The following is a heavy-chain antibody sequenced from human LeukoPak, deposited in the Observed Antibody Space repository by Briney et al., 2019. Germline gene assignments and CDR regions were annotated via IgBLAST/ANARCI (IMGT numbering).Heavy chain of an antibody. Sequence: SEALSLTCTVSGGSINSYYWSWIRQPPGKGLEWIGYIYYIGSTNYNPSLKSRVTISVDTSKNQFSLKLSSVTAADTAVYYCARETYCAADCYSGFDFWGQGTLVTVSS. V-gene: IGHV4-59*01. CDR2: IYYIGST. D-gene: IGHD2-21*02. CDR1: GGSINSYY. CDR3: ARETYCAADCYSGFDF. J-gene: IGHJ4*02.